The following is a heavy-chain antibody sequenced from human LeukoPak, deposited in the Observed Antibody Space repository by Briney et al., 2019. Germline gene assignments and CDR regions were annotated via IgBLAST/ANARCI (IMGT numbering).Heavy chain of an antibody. CDR3: AKTIGYGSGNDQVGG. D-gene: IGHD3-10*01. Sequence: GGSLRLSCAASGFTFSDYYMSWIRQAPGKGLEWVSYISSSGSTISYADSVKGRFTISRDNGKNSLYLQMNSLRVEDTALYYCAKTIGYGSGNDQVGGWGQGTLVTVSS. CDR1: GFTFSDYY. V-gene: IGHV3-11*04. CDR2: ISSSGSTI. J-gene: IGHJ4*02.